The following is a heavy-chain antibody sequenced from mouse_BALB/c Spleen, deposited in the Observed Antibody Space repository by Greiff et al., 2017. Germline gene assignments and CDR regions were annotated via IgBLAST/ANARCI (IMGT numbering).Heavy chain of an antibody. J-gene: IGHJ4*01. V-gene: IGHV1-80*01. CDR1: GYAFSSYW. Sequence: VKLVESGAELVRPGSSVKISCKASGYAFSSYWMNWVKQRPGQGLEWIGQIYPGDGDTNYNEKFKGKATLTADKSSSTAYMQLSSLTSEDSAVYFCARLGAYAMDYWGQGTSVTVSS. CDR3: ARLGAYAMDY. CDR2: IYPGDGDT. D-gene: IGHD4-1*01.